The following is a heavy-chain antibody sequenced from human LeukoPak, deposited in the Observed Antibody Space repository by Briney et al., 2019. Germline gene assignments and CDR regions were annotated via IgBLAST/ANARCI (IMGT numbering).Heavy chain of an antibody. CDR1: GYTFTSYG. D-gene: IGHD3-10*01. J-gene: IGHJ6*04. Sequence: ASVKVSCKAPGYTFTSYGISWVRQAPGQGLEWMGWISAYNGNTNYAQKLQGRVTMTTDTSTSTAYMELRSLRSDDTAVYYCARDVTMVRGVIGYYYGMDVWGKGTTVTVSS. CDR3: ARDVTMVRGVIGYYYGMDV. CDR2: ISAYNGNT. V-gene: IGHV1-18*04.